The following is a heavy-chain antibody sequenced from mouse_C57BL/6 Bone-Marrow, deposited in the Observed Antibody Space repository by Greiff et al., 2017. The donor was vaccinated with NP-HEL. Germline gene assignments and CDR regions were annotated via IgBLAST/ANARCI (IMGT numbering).Heavy chain of an antibody. Sequence: VQLQQSGAELVKPGASVKLSCTASGFNIKDYYMHWVKQRTEQGLEWIGRIDPEDGETKYAPKFKGKATITAHTSTNTAYMQLSSLTSEDTAVYYCATHYYGSSYEDYWGQGTTLTVSS. CDR3: ATHYYGSSYEDY. J-gene: IGHJ2*01. CDR2: IDPEDGET. V-gene: IGHV14-2*01. D-gene: IGHD1-1*01. CDR1: GFNIKDYY.